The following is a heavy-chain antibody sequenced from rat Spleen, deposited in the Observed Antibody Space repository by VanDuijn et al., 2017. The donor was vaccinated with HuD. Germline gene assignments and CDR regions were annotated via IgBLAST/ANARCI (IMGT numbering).Heavy chain of an antibody. CDR1: GFSLTNYN. V-gene: IGHV2-41*01. D-gene: IGHD1-12*03. Sequence: QVQLKESGPGLVQPSQTLSLTCTVAGFSLTNYNVHWVRPPPGKGLEWMGVIWNPGGTRYNSALKSRLSISKDTSKSQVFLKMNSLQTEDTATYYCARDWHYDGYSGWFAYWGQGTLVTVSS. CDR2: IWNPGGT. J-gene: IGHJ3*01. CDR3: ARDWHYDGYSGWFAY.